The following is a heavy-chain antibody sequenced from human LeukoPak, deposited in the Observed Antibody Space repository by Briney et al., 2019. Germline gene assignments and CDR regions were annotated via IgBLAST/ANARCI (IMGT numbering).Heavy chain of an antibody. CDR2: IYYSGST. CDR3: ASFYYYGSGSYSLYNWFDP. J-gene: IGHJ5*02. Sequence: SETLSLTCTVSGGSISSYYWSWIRQPPGKGLEWIGYIYYSGSTNYNPSLKSRVTISVDTSKNQFSLKLSSVTAADTAVYYCASFYYYGSGSYSLYNWFDPWGQGTLVTVSS. CDR1: GGSISSYY. D-gene: IGHD3-10*01. V-gene: IGHV4-59*08.